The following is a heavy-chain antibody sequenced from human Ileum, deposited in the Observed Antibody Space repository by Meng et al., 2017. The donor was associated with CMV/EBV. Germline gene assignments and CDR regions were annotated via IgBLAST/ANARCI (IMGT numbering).Heavy chain of an antibody. Sequence: SLKISCAASGFTFDDYGMHWVRQAPGKGLEWVSGISWNSETVGYADSVQGRFTISRDNAKNFLFLQMNSLRVEDMGLYYCVKDSGPTHYYDSSGYYPRYYSMDVWGQGTTVTVSS. CDR2: ISWNSETV. CDR3: VKDSGPTHYYDSSGYYPRYYSMDV. D-gene: IGHD3-22*01. CDR1: GFTFDDYG. V-gene: IGHV3-9*03. J-gene: IGHJ6*02.